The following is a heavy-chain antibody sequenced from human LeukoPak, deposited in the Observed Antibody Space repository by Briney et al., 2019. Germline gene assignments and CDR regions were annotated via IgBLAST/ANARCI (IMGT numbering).Heavy chain of an antibody. CDR3: ARYQADIVVVPAAIDYYYMDV. J-gene: IGHJ6*03. V-gene: IGHV4-59*10. CDR2: IYTSGST. Sequence: MSSETLSLTCAVYGGSFSGHYWSWIRQPAGKGLEWIGRIYTSGSTNYNPSLKSRVTISADTSKNQFSLKLSSVTAADTAVCYCARYQADIVVVPAAIDYYYMDVWGKGTTVTVSS. CDR1: GGSFSGHY. D-gene: IGHD2-2*02.